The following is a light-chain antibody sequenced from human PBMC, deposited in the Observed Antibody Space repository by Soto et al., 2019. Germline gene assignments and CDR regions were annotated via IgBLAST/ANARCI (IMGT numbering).Light chain of an antibody. Sequence: DVVMTQSPLSLPVTLGQPASISCRSSQSLVSSDGDTYLNWFQQRPGQSPRRLIYKVSNRDAGVPDRISGSGSGTDFTLMISRVEAEDVGVYYCMQGTYWPPWTFGQGTKVEIK. CDR1: QSLVSSDGDTY. CDR2: KVS. J-gene: IGKJ1*01. V-gene: IGKV2-30*01. CDR3: MQGTYWPPWT.